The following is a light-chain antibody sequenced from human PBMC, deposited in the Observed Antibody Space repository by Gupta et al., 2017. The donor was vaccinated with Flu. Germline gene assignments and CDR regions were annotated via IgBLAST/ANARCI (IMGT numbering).Light chain of an antibody. CDR1: EDISTY. Sequence: PSLVSASTRARVTISCRMSEDISTYLAWYQQKPGKAPDLLIHSASTVQSGVPSRFSGSGSGTDFTLTISSLRSEDFATYYCQQDDSYPSTFGEGTKVEIK. J-gene: IGKJ1*01. CDR3: QQDDSYPST. V-gene: IGKV1D-8*01. CDR2: SAS.